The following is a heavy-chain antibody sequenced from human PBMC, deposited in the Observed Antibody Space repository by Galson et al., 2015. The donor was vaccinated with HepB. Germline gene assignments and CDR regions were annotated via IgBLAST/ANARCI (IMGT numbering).Heavy chain of an antibody. CDR1: GGSVSSGNYY. J-gene: IGHJ4*02. CDR3: AKVGETAMKDYFNF. CDR2: IHNSGST. Sequence: ETLSLTCTVYGGSVSSGNYYWSWIRQPPGKGLKWIGYIHNSGSTDYNPSLKSRVTISVDTSKNQFSLKLSSVTAADTAVYYCAKVGETAMKDYFNFWGQGPRVTVSS. V-gene: IGHV4-61*01. D-gene: IGHD5-18*01.